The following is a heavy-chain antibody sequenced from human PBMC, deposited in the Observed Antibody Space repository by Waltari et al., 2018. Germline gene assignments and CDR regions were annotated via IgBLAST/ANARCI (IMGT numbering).Heavy chain of an antibody. CDR3: ARDLGGYLNYFDY. Sequence: EVQLVESGGGLVKPGGSLRLSCAASGFTFSSYSWHWVSQAPGKGLEWVSSISSSSSYIYYADSVKGRFTISRDNAKNSLYLQMNSLRAEDTAVYYCARDLGGYLNYFDYWGQGTLVTVSS. CDR2: ISSSSSYI. V-gene: IGHV3-21*01. CDR1: GFTFSSYS. D-gene: IGHD5-12*01. J-gene: IGHJ4*02.